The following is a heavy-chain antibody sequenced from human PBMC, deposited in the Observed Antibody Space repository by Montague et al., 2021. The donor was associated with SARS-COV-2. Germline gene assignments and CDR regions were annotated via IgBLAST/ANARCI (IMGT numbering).Heavy chain of an antibody. V-gene: IGHV4-39*01. CDR2: IYYSGST. CDR1: GGSISSSNYY. CDR3: ASPTYYYDSSGSDAFDI. D-gene: IGHD3-22*01. Sequence: SETLSFTCTVSGGSISSSNYYWGWIRQPPGKGLEWIGSIYYSGSTYHNPSLKSRVTIFVDTSKNQFSLELSSVTAADTAVYYCASPTYYYDSSGSDAFDIWGQGTMVTVSS. J-gene: IGHJ3*02.